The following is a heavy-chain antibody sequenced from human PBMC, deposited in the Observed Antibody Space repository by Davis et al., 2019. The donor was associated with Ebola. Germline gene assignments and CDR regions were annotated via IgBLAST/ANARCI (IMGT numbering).Heavy chain of an antibody. V-gene: IGHV1-18*04. CDR2: ISGYNGDR. D-gene: IGHD3-3*01. CDR3: ARQRISIFGVAPTFDF. Sequence: AASVKVSCKASGYTFTSYYMHWVRQAPGQGLEWMGWISGYNGDRNYSQNLQGRVTMTTDTSTSTAYMELRSLRSDDTAVYYCARQRISIFGVAPTFDFWGQGALVTVSS. CDR1: GYTFTSYY. J-gene: IGHJ4*02.